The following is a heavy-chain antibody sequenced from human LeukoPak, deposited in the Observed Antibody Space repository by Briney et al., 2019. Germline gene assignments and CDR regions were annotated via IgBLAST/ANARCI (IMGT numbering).Heavy chain of an antibody. Sequence: GGSLRLSCAASGFTLDDYAMHWVRQAPGKGLEWVSGISWNSGSIGYADSVKGRFTISRDNAKNSLYLQMNSLRAEDTALYYCAKDKYGDYAGWFDPWGQGTLVTVSS. CDR3: AKDKYGDYAGWFDP. CDR1: GFTLDDYA. J-gene: IGHJ5*02. V-gene: IGHV3-9*01. CDR2: ISWNSGSI. D-gene: IGHD4-17*01.